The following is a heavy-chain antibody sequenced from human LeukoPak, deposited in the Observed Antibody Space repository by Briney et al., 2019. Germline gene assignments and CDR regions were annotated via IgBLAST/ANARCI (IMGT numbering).Heavy chain of an antibody. Sequence: GGSLRLSCAASGFTFSTYSMNWIRQAPGRGLEWVSYISTSSYTDYADSVKGRFTISRDNAKNSVYLQMNSLRAEDTAVYYCARGHYGMDVWGQGTTVTVSS. J-gene: IGHJ6*02. CDR1: GFTFSTYS. CDR3: ARGHYGMDV. CDR2: ISTSSYT. V-gene: IGHV3-21*05.